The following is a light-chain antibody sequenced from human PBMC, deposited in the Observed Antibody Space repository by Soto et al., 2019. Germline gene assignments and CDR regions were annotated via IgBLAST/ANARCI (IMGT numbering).Light chain of an antibody. CDR3: QQYTSSLNT. Sequence: EIVLTQSPATLSLSPGERATLSCRASQSVTSNYLAWYQQKPGQAPRLLIYGASVRATGVPDRFSGSGSGTDFTLTISRLEPEDFAVYYCQQYTSSLNTFGQGTRLEI. CDR1: QSVTSNY. V-gene: IGKV3-20*01. CDR2: GAS. J-gene: IGKJ5*01.